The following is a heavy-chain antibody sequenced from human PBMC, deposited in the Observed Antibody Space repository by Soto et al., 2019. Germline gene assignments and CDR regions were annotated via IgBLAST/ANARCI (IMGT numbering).Heavy chain of an antibody. CDR1: GFTFSSYG. D-gene: IGHD4-17*01. CDR2: IWYDGSNK. V-gene: IGHV3-33*01. Sequence: GGSLRLSCAASGFTFSSYGMHWVRQAPGKGLEWVAVIWYDGSNKYYADSVKGRFTISRDNSKNTLYLQMNSLRAEDTAVYYCARDRNGGDYVSLYYYGMDVWGQGTTVTVSS. CDR3: ARDRNGGDYVSLYYYGMDV. J-gene: IGHJ6*02.